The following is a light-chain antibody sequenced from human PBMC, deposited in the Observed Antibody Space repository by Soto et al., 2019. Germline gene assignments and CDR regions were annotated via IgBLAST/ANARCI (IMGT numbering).Light chain of an antibody. CDR1: QTVTSY. J-gene: IGKJ1*01. CDR2: AAS. CDR3: QQSYRFPKT. V-gene: IGKV1-39*01. Sequence: DIQMTQSPSSLSASVGDSLTLTCLASQTVTSYLNWYQQKPGKAPKLLIYAASTLQSGVPSRFSGSGSGTEFTLTIISLQPEDFATYYCQQSYRFPKTFGRGTKVDI.